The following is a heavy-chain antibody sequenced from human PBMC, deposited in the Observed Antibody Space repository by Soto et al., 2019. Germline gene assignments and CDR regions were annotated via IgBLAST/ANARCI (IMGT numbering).Heavy chain of an antibody. CDR2: IKEDGSEK. J-gene: IGHJ4*02. Sequence: GGSLRLSCAASGFAFSTYKMTWVRQAPGEGLEWVANIKEDGSEKSYLDSVKGRFTISRDNAKNSLYLQMDSLRAEDTAVYYCARTNRENHFARDYWGQGTLVTVSS. CDR3: ARTNRENHFARDY. V-gene: IGHV3-7*01. D-gene: IGHD3-16*02. CDR1: GFAFSTYK.